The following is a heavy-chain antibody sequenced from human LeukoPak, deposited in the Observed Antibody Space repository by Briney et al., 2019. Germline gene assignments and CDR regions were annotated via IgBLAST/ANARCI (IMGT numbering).Heavy chain of an antibody. Sequence: AGGSLRLSCTTSGFAFDDCAMCGVRQPAGKGLEWVGFIRRRAYGGAAEYAASVKGRFIISRDDSKGIAYLQMNSLKTEDTAVYYCSRNGLVDFDYWGQGSRVIVSP. J-gene: IGHJ4*02. CDR3: SRNGLVDFDY. CDR1: GFAFDDCA. V-gene: IGHV3-49*04. CDR2: IRRRAYGGAA.